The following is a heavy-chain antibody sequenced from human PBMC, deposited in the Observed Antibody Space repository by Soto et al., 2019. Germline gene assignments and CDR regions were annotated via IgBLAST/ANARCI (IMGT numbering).Heavy chain of an antibody. CDR2: ISYDGSNK. Sequence: PGGSLRLSCAASGFTFSSYAMHWVRQSPGKGLEWVAVISYDGSNKYYADSVKGRFTISRDNSKNTLYLQMNSLRAEDTAVYYCARDRGIAAVLYYGMDVWGQGTTVTVSS. CDR1: GFTFSSYA. D-gene: IGHD6-13*01. V-gene: IGHV3-30-3*01. J-gene: IGHJ6*02. CDR3: ARDRGIAAVLYYGMDV.